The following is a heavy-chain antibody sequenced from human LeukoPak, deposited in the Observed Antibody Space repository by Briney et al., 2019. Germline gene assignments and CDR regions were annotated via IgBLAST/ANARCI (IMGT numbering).Heavy chain of an antibody. CDR2: IKQDGSDK. J-gene: IGHJ4*02. CDR1: GFTFSTHW. CDR3: ARIDSSGYTIDY. D-gene: IGHD3-22*01. Sequence: GGSLRLSCAASGFTFSTHWMSWVRQAPGKGLEWVANIKQDGSDKYYVDSVKGRFTISKDNPKNSLYLQMNSLRAEDTAVYYCARIDSSGYTIDYWGQGTLVTVSS. V-gene: IGHV3-7*01.